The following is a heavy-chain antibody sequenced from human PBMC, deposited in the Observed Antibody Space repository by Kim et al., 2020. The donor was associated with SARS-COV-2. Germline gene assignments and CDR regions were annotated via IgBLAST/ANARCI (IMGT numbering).Heavy chain of an antibody. CDR1: GFTFSSYG. D-gene: IGHD2-21*01. V-gene: IGHV3-30*18. Sequence: GGSLRLSCAASGFTFSSYGMHWVRQAPGKGLEWVAVISYDGSNKYYADSVKGRFTISRDNSKNTLYLQMNSLRAEDTAVYYGAKGRHIVVVGPLFDYWG. CDR2: ISYDGSNK. CDR3: AKGRHIVVVGPLFDY. J-gene: IGHJ4*01.